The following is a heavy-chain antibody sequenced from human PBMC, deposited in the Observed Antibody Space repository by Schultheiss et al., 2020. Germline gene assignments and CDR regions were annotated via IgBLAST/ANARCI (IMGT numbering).Heavy chain of an antibody. V-gene: IGHV4-31*03. D-gene: IGHD1-14*01. CDR1: GGSISSGGYY. J-gene: IGHJ4*02. CDR3: ARGIRGFLDY. Sequence: SETLSLTYTVSGGSISSGGYYWSWIRQHPGKGLEWIGYIYYSGSTYYNPSLKSRVTISVDTSKNQFSLKLSSVTAADTAVYYCARGIRGFLDYWGQGTLVTVSS. CDR2: IYYSGST.